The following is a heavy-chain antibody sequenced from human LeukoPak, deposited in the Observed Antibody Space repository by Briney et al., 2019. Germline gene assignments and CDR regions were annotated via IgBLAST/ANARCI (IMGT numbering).Heavy chain of an antibody. V-gene: IGHV4-34*01. CDR2: INHSGST. Sequence: SETLSLICAVYGGSFSGYYWSWIRQPPGKGLEWIGEINHSGSTNYNPSLKSRVTISVDTSKNQFSLKLSSVTAADTAVYYCASRKLGNDYWGQGTLVTVSS. D-gene: IGHD7-27*01. J-gene: IGHJ4*02. CDR3: ASRKLGNDY. CDR1: GGSFSGYY.